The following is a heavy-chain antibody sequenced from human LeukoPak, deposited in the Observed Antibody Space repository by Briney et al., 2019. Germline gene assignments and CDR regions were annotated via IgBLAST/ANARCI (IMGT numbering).Heavy chain of an antibody. Sequence: AGGSLRLSCAASRFTFSSYAMSWVRQAPGKGLEWVSAISGSGGGTYYADSVKGRFTISRDNSKNTLYLQMNSLRAEDTAVYYCAKRDSSGWYGAFDIWGQGTMVTVSS. CDR1: RFTFSSYA. V-gene: IGHV3-23*01. CDR2: ISGSGGGT. D-gene: IGHD6-19*01. J-gene: IGHJ3*02. CDR3: AKRDSSGWYGAFDI.